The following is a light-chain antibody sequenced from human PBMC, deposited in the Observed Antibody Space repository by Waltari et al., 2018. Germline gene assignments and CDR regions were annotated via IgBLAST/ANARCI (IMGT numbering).Light chain of an antibody. Sequence: DIQMTQFPSTLSASVGDRVTITCRASQSINTWLAWYQQKPGKAPNLLIYKTSTLESGVPSRCTGSGSGTEFTLTIDSLQPDDFATYNCQQYNSYSNTFGQGTKVEIK. CDR3: QQYNSYSNT. J-gene: IGKJ2*01. CDR1: QSINTW. CDR2: KTS. V-gene: IGKV1-5*03.